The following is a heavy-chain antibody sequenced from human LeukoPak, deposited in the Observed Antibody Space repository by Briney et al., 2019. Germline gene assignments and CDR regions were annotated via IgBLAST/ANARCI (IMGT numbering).Heavy chain of an antibody. Sequence: SGTLSLTCTVSGDSINSLDLWSWVRQPPGKGLEWIGEMYLSGTTHSNPSVKSRVTISVDTSKNQFSLKLSSVTAADTAVYYCARRGYDSSGYYYLVWGQGTLVTVSS. J-gene: IGHJ4*02. CDR3: ARRGYDSSGYYYLV. CDR2: MYLSGTT. D-gene: IGHD3-22*01. CDR1: GDSINSLDL. V-gene: IGHV4-4*02.